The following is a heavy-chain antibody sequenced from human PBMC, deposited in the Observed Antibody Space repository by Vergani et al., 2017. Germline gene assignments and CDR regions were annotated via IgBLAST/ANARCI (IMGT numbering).Heavy chain of an antibody. J-gene: IGHJ4*02. CDR1: GYTFTGYY. CDR2: INPNSGGT. Sequence: QVQLVQSGAEVKKPGASVKVSCKASGYTFTGYYMHWVRQAPGQGLEWMGWINPNSGGTNYAQKFQGRVTMNRKTSISTAYMERSRMRSDDTAVYYCARDVNTMVRGVIMGYWGQGTLVTVSS. D-gene: IGHD3-10*01. CDR3: ARDVNTMVRGVIMGY. V-gene: IGHV1-2*02.